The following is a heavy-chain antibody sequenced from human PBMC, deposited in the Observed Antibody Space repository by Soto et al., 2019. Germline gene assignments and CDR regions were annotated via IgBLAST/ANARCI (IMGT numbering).Heavy chain of an antibody. CDR1: GFTFSSYA. CDR2: ISGSGGST. V-gene: IGHV3-23*01. CDR3: AKDPSDYSTYAAVKDDY. Sequence: PGGSLRLSCAASGFTFSSYAMSWVRQAPGKGLEWVSAISGSGGSTYYADSVKGRFTISRDNSKNTLYLQMNGLRAEDTAVYYCAKDPSDYSTYAAVKDDYWGQGTLVTVSS. D-gene: IGHD4-4*01. J-gene: IGHJ4*02.